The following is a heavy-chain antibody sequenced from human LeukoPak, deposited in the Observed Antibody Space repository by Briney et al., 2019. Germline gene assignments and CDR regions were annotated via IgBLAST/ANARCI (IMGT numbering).Heavy chain of an antibody. CDR3: ATEMWQLVLMPIVDY. Sequence: SGGSLRLSCAASGFIFSSYGMHWVRQAPGKGLEWVSFIRYDGTNKYYADSVKGRFTISRDNSKNTLYLQMNSLRAEDTAVYYCATEMWQLVLMPIVDYWGQGTLVTVSS. CDR2: IRYDGTNK. J-gene: IGHJ4*02. CDR1: GFIFSSYG. V-gene: IGHV3-30*02. D-gene: IGHD6-13*01.